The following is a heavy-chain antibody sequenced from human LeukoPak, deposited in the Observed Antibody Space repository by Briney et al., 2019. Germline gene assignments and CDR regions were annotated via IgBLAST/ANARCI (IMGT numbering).Heavy chain of an antibody. J-gene: IGHJ4*02. CDR1: GYTFTSYD. V-gene: IGHV1-2*02. CDR3: ATHSGNNFHFDY. D-gene: IGHD1-26*01. Sequence: ASVTVSCKASGYTFTSYDINWVRQATGQGLEWMGWINPKTGGTHYAQKFQGRITLTRDTSISTAYMELSGLRSADTAIYYCATHSGNNFHFDYWGQGALVTVSS. CDR2: INPKTGGT.